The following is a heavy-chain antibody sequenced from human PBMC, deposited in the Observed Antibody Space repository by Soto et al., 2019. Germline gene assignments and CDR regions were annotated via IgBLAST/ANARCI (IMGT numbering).Heavy chain of an antibody. CDR3: AKSGSSGWYGWLDP. V-gene: IGHV2-5*01. Sequence: SGPTLVNPTQTLTLTCIFSGFSLRTGGVGVGWIRQPPGKALEWLGFIYWNDDKRYSPSLKSRLTITKDTSKNQVVLTMTNMDPVDTATYYCAKSGSSGWYGWLDPWGQGTMVTVST. CDR2: IYWNDDK. D-gene: IGHD6-19*01. J-gene: IGHJ5*02. CDR1: GFSLRTGGVG.